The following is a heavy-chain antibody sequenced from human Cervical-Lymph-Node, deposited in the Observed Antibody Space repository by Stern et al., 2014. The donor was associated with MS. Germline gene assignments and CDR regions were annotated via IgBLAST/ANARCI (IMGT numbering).Heavy chain of an antibody. CDR1: GFTFSSYA. CDR2: ISYHGSDE. J-gene: IGHJ4*02. CDR3: ARDRNSYGFGLDY. D-gene: IGHD5-18*01. Sequence: QDQLVESGGGVVQPGRSLRLSCTASGFTFSSYAMHWVRQAPGKGLEWVAVISYHGSDEYYADSVKGRFTISRDYSKNTLYLQMNSLRAEDTAVYYCARDRNSYGFGLDYWGQGTLVTVSS. V-gene: IGHV3-30*04.